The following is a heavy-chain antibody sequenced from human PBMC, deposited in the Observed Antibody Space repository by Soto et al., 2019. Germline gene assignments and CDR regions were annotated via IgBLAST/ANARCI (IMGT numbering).Heavy chain of an antibody. Sequence: QVQLVQSGAEVKKPGSSVKVSCTASGGAFRNYAVSWVRQAPGQGLEWMGAVMPTFGAGVYAQKFQGRLKTCADESTNTAYLNVSSVTFEDAAIYYCAASRGFYEAMDAWGEGTTLTVSS. CDR3: AASRGFYEAMDA. D-gene: IGHD3-22*01. CDR1: GGAFRNYA. CDR2: VMPTFGAG. J-gene: IGHJ6*03. V-gene: IGHV1-69*01.